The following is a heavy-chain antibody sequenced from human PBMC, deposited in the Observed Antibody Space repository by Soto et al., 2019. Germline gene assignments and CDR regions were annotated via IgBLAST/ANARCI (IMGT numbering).Heavy chain of an antibody. CDR2: ISWNSGSI. D-gene: IGHD6-13*01. CDR3: TRGYSTQHDY. J-gene: IGHJ4*02. CDR1: GFTFDDYA. Sequence: GGSLRLSCAASGFTFDDYAMHWVRQAPGKGLEWVSGISWNSGSIGYADSVKGRFTTSRDNAKNTLYLQMSTLRVEDTAGDYCTRGYSTQHDYWGKGTLVPVSS. V-gene: IGHV3-9*01.